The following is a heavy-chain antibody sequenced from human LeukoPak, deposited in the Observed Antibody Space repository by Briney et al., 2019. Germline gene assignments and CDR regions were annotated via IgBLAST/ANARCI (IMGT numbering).Heavy chain of an antibody. CDR1: GYTFTGYY. J-gene: IGHJ4*02. Sequence: GASVKVSCKASGYTFTGYYMHWVRQAPGQGLEWMGWINPNSGNTGYAQKFQGRITITRNTSISTAYMDLSSLRSEDTAVYYCARGSSSSWGKIDYWGQGTLVTVSS. CDR3: ARGSSSSWGKIDY. V-gene: IGHV1-8*03. CDR2: INPNSGNT. D-gene: IGHD6-13*01.